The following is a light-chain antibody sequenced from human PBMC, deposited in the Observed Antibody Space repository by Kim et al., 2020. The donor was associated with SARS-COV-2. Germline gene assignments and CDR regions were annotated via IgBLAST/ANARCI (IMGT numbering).Light chain of an antibody. J-gene: IGKJ2*02. CDR1: QSVSDNY. CDR3: QQYDTSPSCT. CDR2: GAS. Sequence: EIVLTQSPGTLSLSPGERATLSCRASQSVSDNYLAWYQQKPGQAPRLLIHGASSRATGIPDRFSGSGSGTDFTLTISRLEPEDFAVYYCQQYDTSPSCTFGQGTKLEIK. V-gene: IGKV3-20*01.